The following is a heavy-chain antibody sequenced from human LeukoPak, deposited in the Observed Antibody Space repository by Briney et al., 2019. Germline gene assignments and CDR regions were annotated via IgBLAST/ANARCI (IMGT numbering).Heavy chain of an antibody. D-gene: IGHD5-18*01. CDR2: ISGSGGST. J-gene: IGHJ4*02. Sequence: GRSLRLSCAASGFTSSIYAMSWVRQAPGKGLEWVSAISGSGGSTYYADSVKGRFTISRDNSKNTLYLQMNSLRAEDTAVYYCAKIRGYSYGRTIDYWGQGTLVTVSS. CDR3: AKIRGYSYGRTIDY. V-gene: IGHV3-23*01. CDR1: GFTSSIYA.